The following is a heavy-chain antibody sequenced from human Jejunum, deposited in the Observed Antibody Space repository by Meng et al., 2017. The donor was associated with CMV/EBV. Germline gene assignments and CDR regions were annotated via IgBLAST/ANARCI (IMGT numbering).Heavy chain of an antibody. CDR2: ICWDSYSR. Sequence: GFIFDEYTMHWVRQAPGKGLEWVSLICWDSYSRDYIDSVKGRFTNSRDNSKNSLYLQMNSLRVEDTAIYYCARRAGSFMSLYYFNLWGRGTQVTVSS. CDR3: ARRAGSFMSLYYFNL. J-gene: IGHJ4*02. D-gene: IGHD3-10*01. V-gene: IGHV3-43*01. CDR1: GFIFDEYT.